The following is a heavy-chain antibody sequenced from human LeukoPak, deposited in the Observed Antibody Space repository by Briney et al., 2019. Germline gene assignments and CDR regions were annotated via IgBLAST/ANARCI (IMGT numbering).Heavy chain of an antibody. CDR1: GFSFSTYA. CDR2: MVGSGKT. CDR3: AKDMHSGDGRWEFDP. Sequence: GRFLRLSCVASGFSFSTYAMTWVRQAPGKGLEWVSGMVGSGKTYYAGYVKGRFTISRDNSKNTVYLQMNSLRVEDTAIYYCAKDMHSGDGRWEFDPWGRGTLVTVSS. J-gene: IGHJ5*02. V-gene: IGHV3-23*01. D-gene: IGHD4-17*01.